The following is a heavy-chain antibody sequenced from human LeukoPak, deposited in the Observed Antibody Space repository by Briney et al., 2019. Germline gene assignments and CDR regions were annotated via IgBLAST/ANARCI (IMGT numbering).Heavy chain of an antibody. D-gene: IGHD3-22*01. CDR3: ARGNTYYYDSSGYLILDY. J-gene: IGHJ4*02. V-gene: IGHV4-34*01. CDR1: GGSFSGYY. Sequence: PSETLSLTCAVYGGSFSGYYWTWIRQPPGKGLEWIGEINHSGSANYNPSLMSRVTISVDTSKKQFSLKLSSVTAADTAVYYCARGNTYYYDSSGYLILDYWGQGTLVTVSS. CDR2: INHSGSA.